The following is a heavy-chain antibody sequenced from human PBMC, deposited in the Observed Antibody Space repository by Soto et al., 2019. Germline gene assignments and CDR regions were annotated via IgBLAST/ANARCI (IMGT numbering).Heavy chain of an antibody. CDR2: IYPGDSDT. CDR1: GYSFTSYW. D-gene: IGHD2-15*01. CDR3: ARHRVVAATAHNNYYYYCYMDV. Sequence: PGESLKISCKGSGYSFTSYWIGWVRQMPWKGPEWMGIIYPGDSDTRYSPSFQGQVTISADKSISTAYLQWSSLKASDTAMYYCARHRVVAATAHNNYYYYCYMDVWGKGTTVTVSS. V-gene: IGHV5-51*01. J-gene: IGHJ6*03.